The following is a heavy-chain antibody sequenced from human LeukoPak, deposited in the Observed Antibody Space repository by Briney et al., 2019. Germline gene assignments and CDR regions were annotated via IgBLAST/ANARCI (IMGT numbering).Heavy chain of an antibody. V-gene: IGHV1-8*03. Sequence: GASVKVSCKASGYTFTSYDINWVRQATGQGLEWMGWMNPNSGNTGYAQEFQGRVTITRDTSASTAYMELSSLRSEDMAVYYCARSVDTAMDQNFDYWGQGTLVTVSS. CDR2: MNPNSGNT. CDR1: GYTFTSYD. CDR3: ARSVDTAMDQNFDY. D-gene: IGHD5-18*01. J-gene: IGHJ4*02.